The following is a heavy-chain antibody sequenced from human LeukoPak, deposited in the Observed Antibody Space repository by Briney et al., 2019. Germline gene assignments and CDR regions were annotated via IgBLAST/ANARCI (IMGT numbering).Heavy chain of an antibody. D-gene: IGHD3-9*01. CDR1: GYSFTRYD. Sequence: GASVKVSCKASGYSFTRYDINWVRQATGQGLEWMGWMNPNNDNTGFAQKFQGRVTMTRDTSISTVYMELSNLRSEDTAVYYCARPDILTGFSWGQGTLVTVSS. CDR3: ARPDILTGFS. CDR2: MNPNNDNT. V-gene: IGHV1-8*01. J-gene: IGHJ4*02.